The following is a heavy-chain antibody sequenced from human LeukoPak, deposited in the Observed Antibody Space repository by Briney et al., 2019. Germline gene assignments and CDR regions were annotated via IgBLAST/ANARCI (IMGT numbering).Heavy chain of an antibody. Sequence: ASVKVSYKASGYTFTNYAMNWVRQAPGQGLEWMGWIYTITGNPTYAPGFTGRFVFSLDTSVSTAYLQISSLKAEDTAVYYCARPGRGGIYFFDSWGQGTLVTVSS. V-gene: IGHV7-4-1*02. J-gene: IGHJ4*02. CDR1: GYTFTNYA. CDR3: ARPGRGGIYFFDS. CDR2: IYTITGNP. D-gene: IGHD2-21*01.